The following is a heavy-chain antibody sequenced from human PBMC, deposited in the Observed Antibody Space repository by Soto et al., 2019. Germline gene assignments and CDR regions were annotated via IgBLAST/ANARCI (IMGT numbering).Heavy chain of an antibody. V-gene: IGHV3-9*01. CDR3: AKGVVPPAIDYMDV. D-gene: IGHD2-2*01. CDR2: ISWNSGSI. J-gene: IGHJ6*03. Sequence: VQLVESGGGLVQPGRSLRLSCAATGFTFDDYAMHWVRQAPGKGLEWVSGISWNSGSIGYADSVKGRFTISRDNAKNSLYLQMNSLRAEDTALYYCAKGVVPPAIDYMDVWGKGTTVTVSS. CDR1: GFTFDDYA.